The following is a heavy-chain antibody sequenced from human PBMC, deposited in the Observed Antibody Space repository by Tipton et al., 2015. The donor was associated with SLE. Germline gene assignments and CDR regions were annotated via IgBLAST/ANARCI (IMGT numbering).Heavy chain of an antibody. CDR1: GASISGTNYY. Sequence: TLSLPCSVSGASISGTNYYWDWIRQPPGKGLEWICEIYPRGNTNYNSSLKSRVSISVDTSKKQFSLKLTSVTAADTAVYFCARGAGWYDYWGQGAMVTVSS. J-gene: IGHJ4*02. CDR3: ARGAGWYDY. V-gene: IGHV4-39*07. CDR2: IYPRGNT. D-gene: IGHD6-19*01.